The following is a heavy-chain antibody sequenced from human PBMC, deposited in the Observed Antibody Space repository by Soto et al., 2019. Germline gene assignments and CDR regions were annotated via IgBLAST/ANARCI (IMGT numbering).Heavy chain of an antibody. CDR2: IRNIANSYTT. D-gene: IGHD1-7*01. CDR1: GFTFSDHY. CDR3: ARRITGTPPADGGS. V-gene: IGHV3-72*01. Sequence: EVQLVESGGDLVQPGGSLRLSCAVSGFTFSDHYMDWVRQAPGKGLEWVGRIRNIANSYTTDYAASVKGRFTISRDDSKNSPYLQMNSLKTEDTAMYYCARRITGTPPADGGSWGQGTLVTVPS. J-gene: IGHJ5*02.